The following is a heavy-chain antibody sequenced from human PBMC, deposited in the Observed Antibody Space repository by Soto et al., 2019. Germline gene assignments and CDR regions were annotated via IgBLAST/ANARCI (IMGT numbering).Heavy chain of an antibody. Sequence: VASVKVSCKASGYTFTGYYMHWVRQAPGQGLEWMGWINPNSGGTNYAQKFQGWVTMTRDTSISTAYMELSRLRSDDTAVYYCAREDCTNGVCYKAFDYWGQGTLVTVSS. CDR2: INPNSGGT. J-gene: IGHJ4*02. CDR3: AREDCTNGVCYKAFDY. D-gene: IGHD2-8*01. V-gene: IGHV1-2*04. CDR1: GYTFTGYY.